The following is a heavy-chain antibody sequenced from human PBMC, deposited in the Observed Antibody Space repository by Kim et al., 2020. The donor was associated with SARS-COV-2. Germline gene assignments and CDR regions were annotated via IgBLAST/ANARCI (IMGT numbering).Heavy chain of an antibody. V-gene: IGHV4-31*01. CDR3: ATQYGSGSPWYFDY. Sequence: NPSLKGQVTISVDTSKNQFSLKLSSVTAADTALYYCATQYGSGSPWYFDYWGQGTLVTVSS. J-gene: IGHJ4*02. D-gene: IGHD3-10*01.